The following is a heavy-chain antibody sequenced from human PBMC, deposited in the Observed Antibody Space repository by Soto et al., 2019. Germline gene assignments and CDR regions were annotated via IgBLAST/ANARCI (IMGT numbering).Heavy chain of an antibody. V-gene: IGHV3-33*01. D-gene: IGHD3-10*01. CDR3: ARGTSFPRWFGEFLPQLHDAFDI. Sequence: GGSLRLSCAASGFTFSSYGMHWVRQAPGKGLEWVAVIWYDGSNKYYADSVKGRFTISRDNSKNTLYLQMNSLRAEDTAVYYCARGTSFPRWFGEFLPQLHDAFDIWGQGTMVTVSS. J-gene: IGHJ3*02. CDR1: GFTFSSYG. CDR2: IWYDGSNK.